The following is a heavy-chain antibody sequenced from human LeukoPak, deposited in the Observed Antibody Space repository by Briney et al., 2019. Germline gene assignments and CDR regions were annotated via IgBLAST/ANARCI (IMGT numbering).Heavy chain of an antibody. J-gene: IGHJ6*03. CDR3: AREMTTVSLVYYYYYMDV. CDR2: IYTSGST. V-gene: IGHV4-61*02. D-gene: IGHD4-11*01. Sequence: SETLSLTCTVSGGSISSGSYCWSWIRQPPGKGLEWIGRIYTSGSTNYNPSLKSRVTISVDTSKNQFSLKLSSVTAADTAVYYCAREMTTVSLVYYYYYMDVWGKGTTVTVSS. CDR1: GGSISSGSYC.